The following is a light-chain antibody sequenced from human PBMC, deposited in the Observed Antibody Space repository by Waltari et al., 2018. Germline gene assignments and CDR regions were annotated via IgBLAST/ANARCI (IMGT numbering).Light chain of an antibody. V-gene: IGKV4-1*01. Sequence: DIVMTQSPDSLAVSLGERATINCKSSQSVLYNSNNRNYLAWYQQKPGQPPKLLIHWASTRESGVPDRFSGSGSGTDFTLTISSLQAEDVAVYYCQQSWKTFGQGTKVEIK. J-gene: IGKJ1*01. CDR3: QQSWKT. CDR2: WAS. CDR1: QSVLYNSNNRNY.